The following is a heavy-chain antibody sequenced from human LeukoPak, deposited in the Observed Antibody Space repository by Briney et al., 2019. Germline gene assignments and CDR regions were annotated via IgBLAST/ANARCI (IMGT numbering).Heavy chain of an antibody. D-gene: IGHD1-1*01. CDR3: ARDGASIDDQYYGLDV. Sequence: GGSLRLSCAASGFTFSSNYMSWVRQAPGKGLESVSSIRSNSRGINYADSVKRRFTISRDNDKNTVFLEMNSLRAEDTAVYYCARDGASIDDQYYGLDVWGQGTTVTVSS. V-gene: IGHV3-11*06. J-gene: IGHJ6*02. CDR2: IRSNSRGI. CDR1: GFTFSSNY.